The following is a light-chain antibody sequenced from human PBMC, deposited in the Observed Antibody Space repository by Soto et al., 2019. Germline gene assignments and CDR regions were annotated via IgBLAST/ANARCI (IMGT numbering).Light chain of an antibody. J-gene: IGLJ1*01. Sequence: QSALTQPASVSGSPGQSITISCTGTSSDVGGYNYVSWYQQHPGKAPRLFIYEVSRRPSGISNRLSGSKSGNTASLTISGLQAVDEADYYCTSYTSSSPYVFGTGTKVTVL. V-gene: IGLV2-14*01. CDR3: TSYTSSSPYV. CDR2: EVS. CDR1: SSDVGGYNY.